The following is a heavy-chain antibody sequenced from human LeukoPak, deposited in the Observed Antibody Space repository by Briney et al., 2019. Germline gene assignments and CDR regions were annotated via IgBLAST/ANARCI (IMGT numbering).Heavy chain of an antibody. CDR1: GFTFSSYG. CDR3: AKDSYDSSGYYLDEY. J-gene: IGHJ4*02. Sequence: GGSLRLSCAASGFTFSSYGMHWVRQAPGKGLEWVAFIRYDGSNKYYADTVKGRFTISRDNSKNTLYLQMNSLRAEDTAVYYCAKDSYDSSGYYLDEYWGQGTLVTVSS. D-gene: IGHD3-22*01. CDR2: IRYDGSNK. V-gene: IGHV3-30*02.